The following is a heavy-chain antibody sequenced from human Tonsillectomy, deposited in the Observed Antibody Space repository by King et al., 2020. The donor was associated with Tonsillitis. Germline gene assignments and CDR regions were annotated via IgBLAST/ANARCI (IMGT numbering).Heavy chain of an antibody. J-gene: IGHJ4*02. V-gene: IGHV3-30*18. D-gene: IGHD2-15*01. Sequence: QLVQSGGGVVQPGRSLRLSCAASGFTFSSYGMHWVRQAPGKGLEWVAVISYDGSNKYYADSVKGRFTISRDNSKNTLYLQMNSLRAEDTAVYYCAKVGRYCSGGSCYFPYYFDYWGQGTLVTVSS. CDR2: ISYDGSNK. CDR1: GFTFSSYG. CDR3: AKVGRYCSGGSCYFPYYFDY.